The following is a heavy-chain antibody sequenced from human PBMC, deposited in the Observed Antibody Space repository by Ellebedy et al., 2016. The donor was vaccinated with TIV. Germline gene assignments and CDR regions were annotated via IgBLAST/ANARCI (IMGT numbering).Heavy chain of an antibody. D-gene: IGHD1-14*01. V-gene: IGHV3-23*01. CDR2: IIGSGGST. J-gene: IGHJ6*02. Sequence: GESLKISCAASGFSFSSYAMSWVRQAPGKGLEWVTGIIGSGGSTNYVDSVKGRFTISRDNSRNTLFLQMNILRGEDTAVYYCARSPKDHLYHGMDVWGQGTTVTVSS. CDR3: ARSPKDHLYHGMDV. CDR1: GFSFSSYA.